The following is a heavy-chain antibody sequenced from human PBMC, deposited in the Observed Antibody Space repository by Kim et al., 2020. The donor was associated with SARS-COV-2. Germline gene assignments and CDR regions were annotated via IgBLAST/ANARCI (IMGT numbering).Heavy chain of an antibody. CDR3: ARGRSTVGAVGY. CDR1: GFTFSSYT. Sequence: GGSLRLSCAASGFTFSSYTMNWVRQAPGKGLEWVSSISSSPSYIYYADSVKGRFIISRDNAKNSLYLQMNSLRAEDTAVYYCARGRSTVGAVGYWGQGTLVTVSS. J-gene: IGHJ4*02. D-gene: IGHD1-26*01. V-gene: IGHV3-21*01. CDR2: ISSSPSYI.